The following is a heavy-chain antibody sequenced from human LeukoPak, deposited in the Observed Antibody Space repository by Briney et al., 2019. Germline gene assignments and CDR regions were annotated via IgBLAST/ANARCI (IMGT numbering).Heavy chain of an antibody. D-gene: IGHD5-18*01. CDR3: AKMYGYSYGHIDY. V-gene: IGHV3-23*01. CDR1: GFTFSTYA. J-gene: IGHJ4*02. Sequence: QPGGSLRLSCAASGFTFSTYAMSWVRQAPGKGLEWVSGISGSGGTTYYPDSVTGRFTISKDISKSTLYLQINSLRAEDTAIYYCAKMYGYSYGHIDYWGQGTLVTVST. CDR2: ISGSGGTT.